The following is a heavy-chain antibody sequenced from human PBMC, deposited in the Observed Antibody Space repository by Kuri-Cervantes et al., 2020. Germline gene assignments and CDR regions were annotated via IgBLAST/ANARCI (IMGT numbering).Heavy chain of an antibody. CDR3: ARARGSGVRGVRPPNNGYYFDY. V-gene: IGHV1-46*01. J-gene: IGHJ4*02. CDR2: INPSGGST. D-gene: IGHD3-10*01. CDR1: EYTFTSYY. Sequence: ASVKVSCKASEYTFTSYYMHWVRQAPGQGLEWMGIINPSGGSTSYAQKFQGRVTMTRDTSTSTVYMELSSLRSEDTAVYYCARARGSGVRGVRPPNNGYYFDYWGQGTLVTVSS.